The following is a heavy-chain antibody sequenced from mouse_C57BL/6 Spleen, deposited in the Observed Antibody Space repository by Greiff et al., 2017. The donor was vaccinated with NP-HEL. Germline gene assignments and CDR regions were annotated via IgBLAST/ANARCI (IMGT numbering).Heavy chain of an antibody. J-gene: IGHJ4*01. V-gene: IGHV1-56*01. D-gene: IGHD4-1*01. CDR1: GYTFTSHW. CDR3: ARKGCSNWDAMDY. Sequence: VQLQQSGPELVRPGASVKISCKAPGYTFTSHWMQWVRQRPGQGLEWIGEIIPGSGSTYNNEKFKGKAILNVDTSSSTAYMQLSSLTSEDAAVYFCARKGCSNWDAMDYWGQGTSVTVSS. CDR2: IIPGSGST.